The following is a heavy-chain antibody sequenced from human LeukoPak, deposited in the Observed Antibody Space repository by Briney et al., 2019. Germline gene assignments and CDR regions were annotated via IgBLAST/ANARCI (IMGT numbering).Heavy chain of an antibody. CDR1: GGSISSYY. CDR3: ARDQSGSYHYYYGMDV. J-gene: IGHJ6*02. V-gene: IGHV4-59*01. CDR2: IYYSGST. D-gene: IGHD1-26*01. Sequence: PSETLSLTCTVSGGSISSYYWSWIRQPPGKGLEWIGDIYYSGSTNYNPSLKSRVTISVDTSKNQFSLKLSSVTAADTAAYYCARDQSGSYHYYYGMDVWGQGTTVTVSS.